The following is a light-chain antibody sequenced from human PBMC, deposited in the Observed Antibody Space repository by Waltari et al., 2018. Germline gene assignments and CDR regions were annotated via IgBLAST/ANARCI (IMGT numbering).Light chain of an antibody. V-gene: IGKV3-20*01. CDR1: QSVSSTY. Sequence: EIVMTQSPVSLSLSPGERATLSCRASQSVSSTYLAWYQQKPGQAPRLLLYAGSGRPTGVPHRFSGSGSGTDFTLTISRLEPEDSAVYYCQQYGRSPPVTFGPGTKVDIK. CDR3: QQYGRSPPVT. CDR2: AGS. J-gene: IGKJ3*01.